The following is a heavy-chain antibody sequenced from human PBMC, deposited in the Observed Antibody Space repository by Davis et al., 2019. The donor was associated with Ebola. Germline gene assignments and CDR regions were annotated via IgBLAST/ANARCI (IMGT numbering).Heavy chain of an antibody. D-gene: IGHD3-22*01. V-gene: IGHV3-33*08. Sequence: GESLKISCVASGFTFSSDAMHWVRQAPGKGLEWVAVIWYDGSNKYYADSVKGRFTISRDNSKNTLYLQMNSLRAEDTAVYYCARDPNLYYYDSSDGFDIWGQGTMVTVSS. CDR2: IWYDGSNK. J-gene: IGHJ3*02. CDR1: GFTFSSDA. CDR3: ARDPNLYYYDSSDGFDI.